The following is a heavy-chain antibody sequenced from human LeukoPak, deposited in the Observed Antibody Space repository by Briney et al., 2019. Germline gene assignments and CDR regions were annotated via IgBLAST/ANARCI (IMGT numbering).Heavy chain of an antibody. CDR3: ARGSRSTLSGFDY. J-gene: IGHJ4*02. CDR2: INSDGSST. V-gene: IGHV3-74*01. CDR1: GFTFSSHW. D-gene: IGHD3-10*01. Sequence: GGSLRLSCAASGFTFSSHWMHWVRQAPGKGRVWVSRINSDGSSTSYADSVKGRFTISRDNAKNTLYLQMNSLRAEDTAVYYCARGSRSTLSGFDYWGQGTLVTVSS.